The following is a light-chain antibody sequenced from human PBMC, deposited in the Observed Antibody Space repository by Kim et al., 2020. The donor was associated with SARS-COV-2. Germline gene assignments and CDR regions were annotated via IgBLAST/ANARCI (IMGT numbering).Light chain of an antibody. CDR1: QNVYSN. Sequence: VVMTQSPATLSVSPGERATLSCRASQNVYSNLVWYQQKPGQAPRLLIYDASTRATVIPARFSGSGSGTEFTLTISSLQSEDFAVYYCQQYNNWPRTFGQGTKVEIK. CDR2: DAS. J-gene: IGKJ1*01. CDR3: QQYNNWPRT. V-gene: IGKV3-15*01.